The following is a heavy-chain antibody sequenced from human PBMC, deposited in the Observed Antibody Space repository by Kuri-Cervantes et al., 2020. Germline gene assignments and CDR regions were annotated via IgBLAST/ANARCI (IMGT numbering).Heavy chain of an antibody. CDR2: ISYDGSNK. Sequence: GGSLRLSCAASGFTFSSYAMHRVRQAPGKGLEWVAVISYDGSNKYYADSVKGRFTVSRDNSKNTLYLQMNSLRAEDTAVYYCARDSPLKITMVRGVLFGAFDIWGQGTMVTVSS. V-gene: IGHV3-30-3*01. D-gene: IGHD3-10*01. J-gene: IGHJ3*02. CDR1: GFTFSSYA. CDR3: ARDSPLKITMVRGVLFGAFDI.